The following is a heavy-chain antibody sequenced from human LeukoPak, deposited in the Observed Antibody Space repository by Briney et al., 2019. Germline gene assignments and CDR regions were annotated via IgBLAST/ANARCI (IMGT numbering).Heavy chain of an antibody. CDR1: GYNFRSYG. CDR2: ITAGNGNT. CDR3: ARDLARGYSYGYNAFDI. D-gene: IGHD5-18*01. Sequence: GASVKVSCKASGYNFRSYGIGWVRQAPRQGLEWMGWITAGNGNTNYAQKVQGRVTMTTDTSTSTAYMELRSLRSDDTAVYLCARDLARGYSYGYNAFDIWGQGTMVTVSS. J-gene: IGHJ3*02. V-gene: IGHV1-18*01.